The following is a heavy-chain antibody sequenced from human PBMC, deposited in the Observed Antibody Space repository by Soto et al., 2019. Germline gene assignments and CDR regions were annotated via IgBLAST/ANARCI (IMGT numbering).Heavy chain of an antibody. V-gene: IGHV3-23*01. CDR1: GFTFRSHA. J-gene: IGHJ5*02. D-gene: IGHD3-22*01. Sequence: WGSLRLSCAASGFTFRSHAMSLVRQAPGKGLEWVSAISGSGGSTYYADSVKGRFTISRDNSKNTLYLQMNSLRAEDTAVYYCAKDQKFYYDSSDYFPWGQGTLVTVSS. CDR2: ISGSGGST. CDR3: AKDQKFYYDSSDYFP.